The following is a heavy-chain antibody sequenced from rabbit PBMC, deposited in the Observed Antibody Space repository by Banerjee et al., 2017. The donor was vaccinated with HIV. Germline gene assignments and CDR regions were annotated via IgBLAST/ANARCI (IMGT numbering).Heavy chain of an antibody. D-gene: IGHD4-1*01. CDR3: ARAVSSGWGGFFNL. V-gene: IGHV1S45*01. J-gene: IGHJ4*01. Sequence: QEQLVESGGGLVQPEGSLTLTCTASAFSFSSSYMCWVRQAPGKGLEWIGCIISGSGSTYYASWVNGRFTISKTSSTTVTLQMTSLTAADTATYFCARAVSSGWGGFFNLWGPGTLVTVS. CDR2: IISGSGST. CDR1: AFSFSSSY.